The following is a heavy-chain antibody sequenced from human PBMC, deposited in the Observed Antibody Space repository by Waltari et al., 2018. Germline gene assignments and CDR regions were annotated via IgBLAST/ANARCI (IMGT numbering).Heavy chain of an antibody. J-gene: IGHJ4*02. CDR2: IYSGGST. Sequence: EVQLLESGGGLVQPGGSLRLSCAASGFTFSSYAMSWVRQAPGKGLEWVSVIYSGGSTYYADSVKGRFTISRDNSKNSLYLQMNSLRAEDTALYYCAKDSDIVLYGGFDYWGQGTLVTVSS. D-gene: IGHD5-12*01. CDR3: AKDSDIVLYGGFDY. V-gene: IGHV3-23*03. CDR1: GFTFSSYA.